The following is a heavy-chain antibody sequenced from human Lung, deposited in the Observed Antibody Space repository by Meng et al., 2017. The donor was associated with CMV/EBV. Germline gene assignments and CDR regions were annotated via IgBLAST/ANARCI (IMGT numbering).Heavy chain of an antibody. J-gene: IGHJ4*02. Sequence: GGSLRLSCAASGFNFGTYGLNWVRQAPGRGLEWISFISSDSRTKTYADSVKGRFTISRDEAKKSLSLQMRSLRAEDTDLYYCARDRGVVIPAAPYYFDYWGQGTLVTVSS. CDR2: ISSDSRTK. CDR3: ARDRGVVIPAAPYYFDY. D-gene: IGHD2-2*01. V-gene: IGHV3-48*01. CDR1: GFNFGTYG.